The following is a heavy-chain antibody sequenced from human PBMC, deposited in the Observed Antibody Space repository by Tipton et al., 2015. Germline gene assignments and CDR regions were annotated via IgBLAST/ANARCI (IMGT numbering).Heavy chain of an antibody. V-gene: IGHV4-59*04. CDR3: ACQDYDSLTRDYQTVDY. D-gene: IGHD3-9*01. Sequence: TLSLTCSVSGDSMSRYFWHWVRQPPGKGLEWIGAISHSGKTYSNPSLKSRVTMSRDTPKNQFSLKLTSVTAADTAVYYCACQDYDSLTRDYQTVDYWGQGTLVTVSS. CDR1: GDSMSRYF. CDR2: ISHSGKT. J-gene: IGHJ4*02.